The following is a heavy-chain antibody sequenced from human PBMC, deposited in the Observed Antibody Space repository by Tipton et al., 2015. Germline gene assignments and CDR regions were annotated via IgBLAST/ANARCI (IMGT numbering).Heavy chain of an antibody. V-gene: IGHV3-11*04. CDR3: ARVEQWLASYFDH. D-gene: IGHD6-19*01. J-gene: IGHJ4*02. CDR1: GDSISSSNW. CDR2: ISFSGSTI. Sequence: LSLTCAVSGDSISSSNWWSWIRQAPGKGLEWVSYISFSGSTIYYAESVKGRFTISRDNAKNTLYLQMNSLRVEDTAVYYCARVEQWLASYFDHWGQGALVTVSS.